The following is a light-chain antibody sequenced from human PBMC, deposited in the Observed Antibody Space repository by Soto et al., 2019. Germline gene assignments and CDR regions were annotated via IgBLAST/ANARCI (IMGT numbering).Light chain of an antibody. Sequence: QSALTQTASVSASPGQSITISCSGTSSDVGSYNLVSWYQHYPGKAPKLIIYEASRRPSGVSDRFSGSKSGNTASLTISGLRAEDEADYYCCSYATSRTLVFGGGTKLTVL. J-gene: IGLJ3*02. CDR1: SSDVGSYNL. CDR2: EAS. CDR3: CSYATSRTLV. V-gene: IGLV2-23*01.